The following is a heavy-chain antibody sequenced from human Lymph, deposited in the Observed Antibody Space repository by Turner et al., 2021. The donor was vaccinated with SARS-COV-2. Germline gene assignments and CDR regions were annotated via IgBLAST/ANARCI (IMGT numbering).Heavy chain of an antibody. CDR2: IYSGGST. CDR1: GFNVSSNY. J-gene: IGHJ3*02. V-gene: IGHV3-53*02. CDR3: ARDNPHDAFDI. Sequence: EVQLVETVGVLIQPGGSLRLSCAASGFNVSSNYMSWVRQAPGKGLEWVSVIYSGGSTFYADSVRGRFTISRDNSKNTLYLQMNSLRAEDTAVYYCARDNPHDAFDIWGQGTMVTVSS.